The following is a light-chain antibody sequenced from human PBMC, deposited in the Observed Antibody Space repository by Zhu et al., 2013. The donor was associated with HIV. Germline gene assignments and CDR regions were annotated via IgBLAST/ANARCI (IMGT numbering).Light chain of an antibody. CDR1: QSVASN. J-gene: IGKJ4*01. CDR2: GVS. V-gene: IGKV3-20*01. Sequence: EIVLTQSPVTLSVSPGERVILSCRASQSVASNLAWYQQKLGQAPRLLIYGVSSRATGIPDRFSGSGSGTDFTLSISRLEPEDFAVYYCQHYGSSPLTFGGGTTVEIK. CDR3: QHYGSSPLT.